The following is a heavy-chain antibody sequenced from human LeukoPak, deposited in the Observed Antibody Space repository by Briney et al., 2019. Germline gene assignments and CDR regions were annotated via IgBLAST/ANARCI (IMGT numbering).Heavy chain of an antibody. CDR1: GGTFSSYA. D-gene: IGHD3-10*01. CDR3: ARLTLTMVRGVIITVFRY. V-gene: IGHV1-69*05. J-gene: IGHJ4*02. Sequence: GASVKVSCKASGGTFSSYAISWVRQAPGQGLEWMGGIIPIFGTANYAQKFQGRVTMTRNTSISTAYMELSSLRSEDTAVYYCARLTLTMVRGVIITVFRYWGQGTLVTVSS. CDR2: IIPIFGTA.